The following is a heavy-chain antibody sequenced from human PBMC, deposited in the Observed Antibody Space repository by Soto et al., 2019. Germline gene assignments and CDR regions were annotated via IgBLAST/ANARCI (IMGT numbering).Heavy chain of an antibody. CDR1: GFTFSSYG. CDR3: ARDDIVVVPATTDDAYDI. J-gene: IGHJ3*02. CDR2: IWYDGSNK. Sequence: QVQLVESGGGVVHPGRSLRLSCAASGFTFSSYGMHWVRQAPGKGLEWVAVIWYDGSNKYYADSVKGRFTISRDNSKNTLYLQMNSLRAEDTALYYCARDDIVVVPATTDDAYDIWGQGTMVTVSS. D-gene: IGHD2-2*01. V-gene: IGHV3-33*01.